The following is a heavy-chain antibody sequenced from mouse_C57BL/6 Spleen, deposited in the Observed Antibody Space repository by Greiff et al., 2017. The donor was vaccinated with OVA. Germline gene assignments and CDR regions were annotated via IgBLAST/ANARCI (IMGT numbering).Heavy chain of an antibody. Sequence: QVQLQQPGAELVKPGASVKLSCKASGYTFTSYWMHWVKQRPGQGLEWIGMIHPNSGSTNYNEKFKSKATLTVDKSSSTAYMQLGSLTSEDSAVYYCARRNSNYAFYYWGQGTTLTVSS. V-gene: IGHV1-64*01. D-gene: IGHD2-5*01. J-gene: IGHJ2*01. CDR1: GYTFTSYW. CDR2: IHPNSGST. CDR3: ARRNSNYAFYY.